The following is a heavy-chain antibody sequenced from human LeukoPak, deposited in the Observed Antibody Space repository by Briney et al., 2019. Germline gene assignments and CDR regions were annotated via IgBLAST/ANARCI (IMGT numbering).Heavy chain of an antibody. J-gene: IGHJ4*02. CDR3: ARSYYDILTGYYRAYFDY. Sequence: PSETLSLTCTVSGGSLSSYYWSWIRQPPGKGLEWIGYIYYSWSTNYNPSLKSRVTISVDTSKNQFSLKLSSVTAADTAVYYCARSYYDILTGYYRAYFDYWGQGTLVTVSS. CDR2: IYYSWST. V-gene: IGHV4-59*01. CDR1: GGSLSSYY. D-gene: IGHD3-9*01.